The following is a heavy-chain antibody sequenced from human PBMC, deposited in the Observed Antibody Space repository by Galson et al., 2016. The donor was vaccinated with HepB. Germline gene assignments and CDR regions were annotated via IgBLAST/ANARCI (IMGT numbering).Heavy chain of an antibody. CDR1: GFTFRNYA. Sequence: LRLSCAASGFTFRNYALSWVRRAPGKGLEWVSHIDGPTPNTHYADSVRGRFSIYRDNSRDTLYLQMDSLTAEGSGIYYCTTWLSHHFDYWGQGTRVTVSS. J-gene: IGHJ4*02. V-gene: IGHV3-23*01. D-gene: IGHD6-19*01. CDR3: TTWLSHHFDY. CDR2: IDGPTPNT.